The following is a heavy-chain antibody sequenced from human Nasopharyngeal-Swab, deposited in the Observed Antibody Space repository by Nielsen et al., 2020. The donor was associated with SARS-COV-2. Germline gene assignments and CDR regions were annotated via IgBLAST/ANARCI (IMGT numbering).Heavy chain of an antibody. CDR1: GGSVSSYY. CDR2: IYYSGST. J-gene: IGHJ4*02. CDR3: ARLRRSSGSYYFDY. Sequence: GSLRLSCTVSGGSVSSYYWSWIRQPPGKGLEWIGYIYYSGSTNYNPSLKSRVTISVDTSKNQFSLKLSSVTAADTAVYYCARLRRSSGSYYFDYWGQGTLVTVSS. D-gene: IGHD1-26*01. V-gene: IGHV4-59*08.